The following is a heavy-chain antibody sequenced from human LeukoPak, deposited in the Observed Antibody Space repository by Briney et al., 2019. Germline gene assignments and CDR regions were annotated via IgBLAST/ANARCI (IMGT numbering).Heavy chain of an antibody. D-gene: IGHD3-16*02. Sequence: ASVKVSCKASGYTFTTYCMHWVRQAPGQGLEWMAIINPTGGTTDYAQKFHGRITVTRDTSTSTVYMELTSLTPEDTAVYYCARDALSYDYSWGSYRHVGIDPWGQGTLVTVSS. J-gene: IGHJ5*02. CDR1: GYTFTTYC. V-gene: IGHV1-46*01. CDR2: INPTGGTT. CDR3: ARDALSYDYSWGSYRHVGIDP.